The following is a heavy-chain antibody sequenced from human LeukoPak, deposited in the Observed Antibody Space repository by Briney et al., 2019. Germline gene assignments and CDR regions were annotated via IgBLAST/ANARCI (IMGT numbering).Heavy chain of an antibody. Sequence: SETLSLTCTVSGGSISSYYWGWIRQPPGKGLEWIGSIYHSGSTYYNPSLKSRVTISVDTSKNQFSLKLSSVTAADTAVYYCAREEMDYDSSGYFYYFDYWGQGTLVTVSS. J-gene: IGHJ4*02. CDR3: AREEMDYDSSGYFYYFDY. CDR2: IYHSGST. CDR1: GGSISSYY. V-gene: IGHV4-38-2*02. D-gene: IGHD3-22*01.